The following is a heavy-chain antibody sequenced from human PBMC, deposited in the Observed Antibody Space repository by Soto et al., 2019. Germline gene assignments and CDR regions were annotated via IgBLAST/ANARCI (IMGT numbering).Heavy chain of an antibody. CDR2: TIPVFNTA. J-gene: IGHJ3*02. CDR3: ALGIYGLGNYSTVPAAIDI. V-gene: IGHV1-69*01. D-gene: IGHD3-10*01. Sequence: QVQLEQPGAEVKKPGSSVKDSCKSSGGTLSDHGVAWLRQAPEQGLEWMGGTIPVFNTAKYAQKFQGRVTVSGDQLSMIAYMALSSVRSEDRAFYFCALGIYGLGNYSTVPAAIDIWCQGTMVIGSS. CDR1: GGTLSDHG.